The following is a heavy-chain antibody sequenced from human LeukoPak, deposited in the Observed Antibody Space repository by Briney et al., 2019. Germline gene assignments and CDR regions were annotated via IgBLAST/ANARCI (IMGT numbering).Heavy chain of an antibody. CDR1: GGSTSSYY. Sequence: KPSETLSLTCTVSGGSTSSYYWSWIRQPPGKGLEWIGYIYYSGSTNYNPSLKSRVTISVDTSKNQFSLKLSSVTAADTAVYYCARAIPLHYYGSGSYNWFDPWGQGTLVTVSS. CDR2: IYYSGST. D-gene: IGHD3-10*01. CDR3: ARAIPLHYYGSGSYNWFDP. V-gene: IGHV4-59*08. J-gene: IGHJ5*02.